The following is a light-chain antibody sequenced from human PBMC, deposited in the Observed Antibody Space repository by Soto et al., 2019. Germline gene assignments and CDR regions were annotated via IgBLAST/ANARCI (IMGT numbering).Light chain of an antibody. Sequence: IQLTQSPSSLSASVGDRVTITCRASQGINKFLAWYQQRPGKAPQLLVYGASTLQSGVPSRFSGSVSGTDFTLTISSRQPEDFATYYCQQLTNFRFTFGQGTKLDIK. CDR2: GAS. J-gene: IGKJ2*01. V-gene: IGKV1-9*01. CDR1: QGINKF. CDR3: QQLTNFRFT.